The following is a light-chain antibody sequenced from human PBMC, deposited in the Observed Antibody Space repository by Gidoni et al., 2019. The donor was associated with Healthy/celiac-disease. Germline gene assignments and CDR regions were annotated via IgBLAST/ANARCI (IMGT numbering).Light chain of an antibody. J-gene: IGKJ2*01. CDR1: QSDSSSY. CDR3: QQYGSSYT. Sequence: EIVLTQSPGTLSLSPGERATLSCRASQSDSSSYLAWYQQQPGQAPRLLIYGASSRATGIPDRFSGSWSGTDFTLTISRLEPEDFAVYYCQQYGSSYTFGQGTKLEIK. V-gene: IGKV3-20*01. CDR2: GAS.